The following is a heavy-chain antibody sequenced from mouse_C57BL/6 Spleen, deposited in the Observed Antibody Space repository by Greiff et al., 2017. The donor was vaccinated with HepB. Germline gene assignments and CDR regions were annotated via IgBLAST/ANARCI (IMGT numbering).Heavy chain of an antibody. Sequence: QVQLQQSGSELRSPGSSVKLSCKDFDSEVFPIAYMSWVRQKPGHGFEWIGGILPSIGRTIYGEKFEDKATLDADTLSNTAYLELNSLTSEDSAIYYCARSGYDYDEETGWYFDVWGTGTTVTVSS. V-gene: IGHV15-2*01. CDR1: DSEVFPIAY. CDR3: ARSGYDYDEETGWYFDV. D-gene: IGHD2-4*01. J-gene: IGHJ1*03. CDR2: ILPSIGRT.